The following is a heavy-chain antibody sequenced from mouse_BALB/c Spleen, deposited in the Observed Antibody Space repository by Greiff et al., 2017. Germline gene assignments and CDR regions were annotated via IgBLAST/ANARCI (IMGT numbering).Heavy chain of an antibody. CDR1: GFTFSSFG. V-gene: IGHV5-17*02. Sequence: DVKLVESGGGLVQPGGSRKLSCAASGFTFSSFGMHWVRQAPEKGLEWVAYISSGSSTIYYADTVKGRFTISRDNPKNTLFLQMTSLRSEDTAMYYCAGGYGNYFDYWGQGTTLTGSS. CDR3: AGGYGNYFDY. J-gene: IGHJ2*01. CDR2: ISSGSSTI. D-gene: IGHD2-1*01.